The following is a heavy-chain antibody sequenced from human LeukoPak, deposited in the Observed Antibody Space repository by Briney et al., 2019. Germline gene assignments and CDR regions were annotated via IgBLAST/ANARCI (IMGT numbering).Heavy chain of an antibody. CDR1: SFTFSNYW. CDR2: INQDGSEK. D-gene: IGHD6-19*01. V-gene: IGHV3-7*04. J-gene: IGHJ4*02. CDR3: ARDPMAGTVDY. Sequence: GGSLRLSCAASSFTFSNYWMSWVRQAPGKGLEWVANINQDGSEKYYVDSVKGRFTISRDNAKNSLYLQMNSLRAEDTAVYFCARDPMAGTVDYWGQGTLVTVSS.